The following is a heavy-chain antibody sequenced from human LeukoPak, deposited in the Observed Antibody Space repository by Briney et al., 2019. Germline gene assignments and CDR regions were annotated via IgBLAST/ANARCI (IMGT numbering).Heavy chain of an antibody. V-gene: IGHV3-9*01. CDR1: GFTFDDYA. J-gene: IGHJ4*02. D-gene: IGHD5-24*01. CDR3: ARDRTRDGYNRGRVFDY. CDR2: ISWNSGSI. Sequence: PTGGSLRLSCAASGFTFDDYAMHWVRQAPGKGLEWVSGISWNSGSIGYADSVKGRFTISRDNAKNSLYLQMNSLRAEDTAVYYCARDRTRDGYNRGRVFDYWGQGTLVTVSS.